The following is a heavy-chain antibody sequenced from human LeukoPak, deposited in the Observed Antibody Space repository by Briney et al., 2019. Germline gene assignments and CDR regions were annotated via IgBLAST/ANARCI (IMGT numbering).Heavy chain of an antibody. Sequence: SETLSLTCTVSGGSISSYYWSWIRQPAGKGLEWIGRIYTSGSTNYNPSPKSRVTMSVDTSKNQFSLKLSSVTAADTAVYYCARGGIAAAGMAEAFDIWGQGTMVTVSS. J-gene: IGHJ3*02. V-gene: IGHV4-4*07. D-gene: IGHD6-13*01. CDR3: ARGGIAAAGMAEAFDI. CDR1: GGSISSYY. CDR2: IYTSGST.